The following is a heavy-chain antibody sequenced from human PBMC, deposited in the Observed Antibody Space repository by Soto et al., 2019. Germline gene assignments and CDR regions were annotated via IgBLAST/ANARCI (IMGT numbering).Heavy chain of an antibody. CDR1: GFTFSNYW. J-gene: IGHJ4*02. CDR3: VITSLVVAVATREDF. V-gene: IGHV3-74*01. CDR2: IDSDGSRI. Sequence: DVQLVESGGGLVQPGASLRLSCAASGFTFSNYWMHWVRQAPGKGLVWVSRIDSDGSRITYADFVKGPFTISRDNAKNTVYLHMNSLTAEDTAVYYCVITSLVVAVATREDFWGQGTLVTFSS. D-gene: IGHD2-15*01.